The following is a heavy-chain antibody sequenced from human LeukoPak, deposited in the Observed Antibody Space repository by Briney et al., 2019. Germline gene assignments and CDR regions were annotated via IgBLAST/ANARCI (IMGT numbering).Heavy chain of an antibody. V-gene: IGHV1-69*13. CDR1: GGTFSSYA. D-gene: IGHD3-22*01. Sequence: SVKVSCKASGGTFSSYAISWVRQAPGQGLEWMGGIIPIFGTANYAQKFQGRVTITADESTSTAYMELSSLRSEDTAVYYCARDRHYYDSSGYYTPVDYWGQGTLVTVSS. CDR2: IIPIFGTA. J-gene: IGHJ4*02. CDR3: ARDRHYYDSSGYYTPVDY.